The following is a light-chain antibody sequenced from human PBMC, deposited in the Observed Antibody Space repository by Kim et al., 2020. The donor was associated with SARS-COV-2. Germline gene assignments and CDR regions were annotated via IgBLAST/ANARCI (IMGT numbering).Light chain of an antibody. V-gene: IGKV1-33*01. J-gene: IGKJ2*01. CDR1: QDISNY. CDR2: DAS. CDR3: QQYDNLLPYT. Sequence: DIQMTQSPSSLSASVGDRVTITCQASQDISNYLNWYQQKPGKAPKLLIYDASNLETGVPSRFSGSGSGTEFTFTISSLQPEDIATYYCQQYDNLLPYTFGQGTKLEI.